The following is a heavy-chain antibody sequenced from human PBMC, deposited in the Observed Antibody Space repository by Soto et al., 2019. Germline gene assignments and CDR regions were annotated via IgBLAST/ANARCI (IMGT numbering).Heavy chain of an antibody. CDR3: AKDFGTDYGDYDPQGFSGGANYFDY. CDR1: GFTFSSYA. D-gene: IGHD4-17*01. J-gene: IGHJ4*02. V-gene: IGHV3-23*01. Sequence: PGGSLRLSCAASGFTFSSYAMSWVRQAPGKGLEWVSAISGSGGSTYYADSVKGRFTISRDNSKNTLYLQMNSLRAEDTAVYYCAKDFGTDYGDYDPQGFSGGANYFDYWGQGTLVTVSS. CDR2: ISGSGGST.